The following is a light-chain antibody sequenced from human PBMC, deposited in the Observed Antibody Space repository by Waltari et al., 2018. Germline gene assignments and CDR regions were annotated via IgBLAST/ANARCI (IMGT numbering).Light chain of an antibody. CDR2: SSS. J-gene: IGLJ2*01. CDR1: SSNIARKC. Sequence: QSVLTQPPSASGTPGQRVTISCSGTSSNIARKCVNWYQQLPGMAPKLLIYSSSQRPSGVPDRFSASKSGTSATLAISGPQSEDEADYYCAAWDDSLTLVVFGGWTKLTVL. CDR3: AAWDDSLTLVV. V-gene: IGLV1-44*01.